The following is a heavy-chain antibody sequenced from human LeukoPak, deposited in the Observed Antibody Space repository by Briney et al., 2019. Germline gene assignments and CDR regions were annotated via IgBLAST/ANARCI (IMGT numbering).Heavy chain of an antibody. V-gene: IGHV1-69*02. CDR2: IIPMVGVS. Sequence: ASVKVSCKASGGTFSSYTITWVRQAPGQGLEWMGRIIPMVGVSKYAENFQGRVTITADKSTNTAYMEMSSLRSGDTAIYYCALLWFGGNWFDPWGQGTLVTVSS. CDR3: ALLWFGGNWFDP. D-gene: IGHD3-10*01. J-gene: IGHJ5*02. CDR1: GGTFSSYT.